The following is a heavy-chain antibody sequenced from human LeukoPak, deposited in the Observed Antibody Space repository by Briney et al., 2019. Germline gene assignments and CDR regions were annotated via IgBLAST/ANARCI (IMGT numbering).Heavy chain of an antibody. CDR3: AKAKWLEWDDFDY. CDR2: ISGSGGST. V-gene: IGHV3-23*01. Sequence: GGSLRLSCAASGFTFSSYAMSWVRQAPRKGLEWVSAISGSGGSTYYADSVKGRFTISRDNPKNTLYLQMNSLRAEDTAVYYYAKAKWLEWDDFDYWGQGTLVTVSS. CDR1: GFTFSSYA. D-gene: IGHD6-19*01. J-gene: IGHJ4*02.